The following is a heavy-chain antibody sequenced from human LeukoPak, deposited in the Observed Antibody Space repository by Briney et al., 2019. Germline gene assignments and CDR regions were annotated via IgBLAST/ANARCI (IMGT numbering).Heavy chain of an antibody. CDR3: ARELREHGVFDI. V-gene: IGHV3-23*01. CDR1: GFTFSSYA. D-gene: IGHD1-26*01. CDR2: ISGSGGST. Sequence: GGSLRLSCAASGFTFSSYAMSWVRQAPGKGLEWVSAISGSGGSTYYADSVKGRFSISRHNSKNTVYLQMNSLRAEDTAVYYCARELREHGVFDIWGQGTMVTVSS. J-gene: IGHJ3*02.